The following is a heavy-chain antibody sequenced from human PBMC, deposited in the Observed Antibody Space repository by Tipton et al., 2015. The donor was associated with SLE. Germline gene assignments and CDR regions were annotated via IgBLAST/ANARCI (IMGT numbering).Heavy chain of an antibody. J-gene: IGHJ6*02. V-gene: IGHV3-7*01. CDR2: IKQDGSEK. CDR1: GGSFSGYF. Sequence: TLSLTCAVYGGSFSGYFWSWIRQPPGKGLEWVANIKQDGSEKYYVDSVKGRFTISRDNAKNSLYLQMNSLRAEDTAVYYCARDRYCSGGSCYYYYYGMDVWGQGTTVTVSS. CDR3: ARDRYCSGGSCYYYYYGMDV. D-gene: IGHD2-15*01.